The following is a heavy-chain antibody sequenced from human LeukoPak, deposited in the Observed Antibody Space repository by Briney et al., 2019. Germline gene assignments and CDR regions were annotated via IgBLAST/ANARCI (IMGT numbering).Heavy chain of an antibody. CDR3: ARQGYGVTSQGAADY. V-gene: IGHV1-18*01. D-gene: IGHD4-23*01. CDR2: ISAYNGNT. CDR1: GYTFTSYD. J-gene: IGHJ4*02. Sequence: ASVKVSCKASGYTFTSYDINWVRQAPGQGLEWMGWISAYNGNTNYAQNLQGRVTLTTDTSTSTAYMELRSLRSDDTAVYYCARQGYGVTSQGAADYWGQGTLVTVSS.